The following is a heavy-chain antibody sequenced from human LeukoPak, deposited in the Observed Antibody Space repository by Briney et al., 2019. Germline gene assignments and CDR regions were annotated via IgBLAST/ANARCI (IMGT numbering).Heavy chain of an antibody. CDR3: AKDPEAQYYYDSSGYYNTYYFDY. D-gene: IGHD3-22*01. CDR2: ISYDGSNK. J-gene: IGHJ4*02. CDR1: GFTFSSYG. V-gene: IGHV3-30*18. Sequence: GRSLRLSCAASGFTFSSYGMHWVRQAPGKGLEWVAVISYDGSNKYYADSVKGRFTISRDNSKNTLYLQMNSLRAEDTAVYYCAKDPEAQYYYDSSGYYNTYYFDYWGQGTLVTVSS.